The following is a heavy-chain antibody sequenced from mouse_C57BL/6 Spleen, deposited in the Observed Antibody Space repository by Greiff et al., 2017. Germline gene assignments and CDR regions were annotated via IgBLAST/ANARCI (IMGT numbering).Heavy chain of an antibody. CDR2: INPGSGGT. Sequence: VQLQESGAELVRPGTSVKVSCKASGYAFTNYLIEWVKQRPGQGLEWIGVINPGSGGTNYNEKFKGKATLTADKSSSTAYMQLSSLTSEDSAVYFCARRGDWDWYFDVWGTGTTVTVAS. D-gene: IGHD4-1*01. V-gene: IGHV1-54*01. J-gene: IGHJ1*03. CDR1: GYAFTNYL. CDR3: ARRGDWDWYFDV.